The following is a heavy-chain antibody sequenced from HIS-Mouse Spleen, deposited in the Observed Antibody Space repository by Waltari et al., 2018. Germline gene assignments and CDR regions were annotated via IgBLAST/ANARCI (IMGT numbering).Heavy chain of an antibody. Sequence: QVQLVESGGGVVQPGRSLRLSCAASGFTVSSYGMHWVRQAPGKGLEWVAVIYYDGSNKDYADSVKGRFTISRDNSKNTLYLQMNSLRAEDTAVYYCAKDKHHAFDYWGQGTLVTVSS. CDR1: GFTVSSYG. J-gene: IGHJ4*02. V-gene: IGHV3-30*18. CDR3: AKDKHHAFDY. CDR2: IYYDGSNK.